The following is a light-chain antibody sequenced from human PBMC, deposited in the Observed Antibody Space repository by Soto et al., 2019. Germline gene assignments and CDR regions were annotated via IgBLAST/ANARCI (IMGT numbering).Light chain of an antibody. Sequence: QSVLTQPPAASGTPGQRVTMSCSGTSSNIGNNFVFWYQHLPGTAPKLLIYRSDQRPSGVPDRFSASKSGASASLAISGLRSEDESEYYCASWDDNLSGAVFGGGTKLTVL. CDR2: RSD. V-gene: IGLV1-47*01. J-gene: IGLJ3*02. CDR1: SSNIGNNF. CDR3: ASWDDNLSGAV.